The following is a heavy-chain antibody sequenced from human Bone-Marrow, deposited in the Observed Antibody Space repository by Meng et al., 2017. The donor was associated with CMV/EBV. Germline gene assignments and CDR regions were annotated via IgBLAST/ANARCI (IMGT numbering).Heavy chain of an antibody. J-gene: IGHJ6*02. CDR1: GGSISSSSYY. CDR3: ARQGEWLLFPNYYYYGMDV. V-gene: IGHV4-39*01. CDR2: IYYSGST. D-gene: IGHD3-3*01. Sequence: ETLSLTCTVSGGSISSSSYYWGWIRQPPGKGLEWIGSIYYSGSTYYNPSLKSRVTISVDTSKNQFSLKLSSVTAADTAVYYCARQGEWLLFPNYYYYGMDVWGQGTTVTVSS.